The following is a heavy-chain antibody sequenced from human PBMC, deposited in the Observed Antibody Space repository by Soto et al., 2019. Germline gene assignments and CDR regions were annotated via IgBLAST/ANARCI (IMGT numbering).Heavy chain of an antibody. V-gene: IGHV3-43*01. J-gene: IGHJ1*01. Sequence: EVQLVESGGVVVQPGGSLRLSCAASGFTFDDYTMHWVRQAPGKGLEWVSLISWDGGSTYYADSVKGRFTISRDNSKNSLYLQMKSLRTEDTALYYCAKENMGSRWQSYFQHWGQGTLVTVSS. CDR1: GFTFDDYT. D-gene: IGHD6-13*01. CDR2: ISWDGGST. CDR3: AKENMGSRWQSYFQH.